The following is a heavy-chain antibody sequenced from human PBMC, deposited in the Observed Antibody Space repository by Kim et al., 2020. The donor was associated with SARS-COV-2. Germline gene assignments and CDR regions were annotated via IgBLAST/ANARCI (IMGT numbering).Heavy chain of an antibody. V-gene: IGHV1-46*01. CDR2: INPNGGST. D-gene: IGHD2-2*01. CDR1: GYTFINSY. Sequence: ASVKVSCMASGYTFINSYIHWVRHTPGQGLEWMGIINPNGGSTTYAQKFQGRVAMTRDTSTSTVQMELTGLRSEDTAVYYCARRACSGSSCNFDYWGQGTLVTVSS. CDR3: ARRACSGSSCNFDY. J-gene: IGHJ4*02.